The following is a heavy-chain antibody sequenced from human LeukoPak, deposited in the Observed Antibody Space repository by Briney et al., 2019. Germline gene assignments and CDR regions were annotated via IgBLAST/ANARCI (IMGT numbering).Heavy chain of an antibody. CDR3: AKENFPIAAAGTEDWFDP. CDR1: GFTFSSYA. D-gene: IGHD6-13*01. CDR2: ISGSGGST. Sequence: GGSLRLSCAASGFTFSSYAMSWVRQAPGKGLEWVSAISGSGGSTYYADSVKGRFTNSRDNSKNTLYLQMNSLRAEDTAVYYCAKENFPIAAAGTEDWFDPWGQGTLVTVSS. J-gene: IGHJ5*02. V-gene: IGHV3-23*01.